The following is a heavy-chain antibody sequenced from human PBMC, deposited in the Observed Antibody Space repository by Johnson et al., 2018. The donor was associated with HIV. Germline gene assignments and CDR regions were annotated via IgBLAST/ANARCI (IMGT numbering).Heavy chain of an antibody. Sequence: VQLVESGGVVVQPGGSLRLSCAASGFTFSSYAMSWVRQAPGKGLEWVGRIKSKTDGGTTDYAAPVKGRFTISRDDSKNTLYLQMNSLKTEDTAVYYCARESGGSHYVYAFDIWGQGTMVTVSS. V-gene: IGHV3-15*01. D-gene: IGHD2-15*01. CDR3: ARESGGSHYVYAFDI. CDR1: GFTFSSYA. J-gene: IGHJ3*02. CDR2: IKSKTDGGTT.